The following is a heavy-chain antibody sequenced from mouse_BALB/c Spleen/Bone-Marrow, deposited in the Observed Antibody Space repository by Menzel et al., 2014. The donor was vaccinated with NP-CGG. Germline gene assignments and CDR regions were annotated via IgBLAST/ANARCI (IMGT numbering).Heavy chain of an antibody. CDR2: ISNGSSTI. CDR1: GFTFSRFG. D-gene: IGHD2-4*01. J-gene: IGHJ4*01. Sequence: QMVESGGGLQQPGVHRKLSSAASGFTFSRFGMHWVRQAPEKGLEWVAYISNGSSTIYYADTVKGRFTISRDNPKNTLFLQITILRSEYTAMYYCARKGAMITHYYGFGYRGDGTSV. CDR3: ARKGAMITHYYGFGY. V-gene: IGHV5-17*02.